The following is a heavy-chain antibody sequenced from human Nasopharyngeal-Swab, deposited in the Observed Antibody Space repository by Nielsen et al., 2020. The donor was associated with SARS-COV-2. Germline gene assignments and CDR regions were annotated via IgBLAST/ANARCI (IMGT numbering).Heavy chain of an antibody. V-gene: IGHV4-59*01. CDR3: ARDPGTLYYYYYMDV. J-gene: IGHJ6*03. Sequence: WIRQPPAKGLEWIGYIYYSGSTNYNPSLKSRVNISVDRSKTQFYLKLNSVTAADTAVYFCARDPGTLYYYYYMDVWGKGTTVTVSS. CDR2: IYYSGST.